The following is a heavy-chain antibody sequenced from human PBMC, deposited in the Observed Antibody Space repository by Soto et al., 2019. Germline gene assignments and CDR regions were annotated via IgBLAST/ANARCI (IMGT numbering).Heavy chain of an antibody. J-gene: IGHJ6*02. D-gene: IGHD2-2*01. CDR1: GFTFSTYA. V-gene: IGHV3-23*01. CDR2: ISGNAHTT. CDR3: AISSQYQLLHQHWMDV. Sequence: EVQLLESGGGLIQPGGSLRLSCAASGFTFSTYAMNWVRQAPGKGLEWVSVISGNAHTTYYADSVKGRFTISRDNSKDALYLQMNSLSPEDTAVYYCAISSQYQLLHQHWMDVWGQGTTVTVAS.